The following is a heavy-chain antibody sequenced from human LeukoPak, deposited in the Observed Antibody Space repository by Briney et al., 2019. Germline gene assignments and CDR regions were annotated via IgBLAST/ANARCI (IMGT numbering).Heavy chain of an antibody. J-gene: IGHJ4*02. D-gene: IGHD3-22*01. CDR1: GFTFSSYW. CDR2: INSDGSST. Sequence: GGSLRLSCAASGFTFSSYWMHWVRQAPGKGLVWVSRINSDGSSTSYADSVKGRFTISRDNAKNALYLQMNSLRAEDTAVYYCARGDSSGYYYASPDYWGQGTLVTVSS. V-gene: IGHV3-74*01. CDR3: ARGDSSGYYYASPDY.